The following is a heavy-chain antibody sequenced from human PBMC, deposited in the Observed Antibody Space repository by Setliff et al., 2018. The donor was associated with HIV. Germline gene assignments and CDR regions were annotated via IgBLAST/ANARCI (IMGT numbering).Heavy chain of an antibody. V-gene: IGHV4-59*11. CDR1: GGSISGHY. CDR2: TFHSGSI. Sequence: SETLSLTCTVSGGSISGHYWSWIRQSPGKGLEYLAFTFHSGSIEYNPSLNSRVTMSVDTSKNQFYLQLTSVTAADRAVYYCATTHHYARSGYYGWGQGTLVTVSS. D-gene: IGHD3-22*01. CDR3: ATTHHYARSGYYG. J-gene: IGHJ4*02.